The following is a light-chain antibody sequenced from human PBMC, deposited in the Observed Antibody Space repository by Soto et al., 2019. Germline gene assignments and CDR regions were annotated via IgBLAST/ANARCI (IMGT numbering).Light chain of an antibody. J-gene: IGKJ4*01. V-gene: IGKV3-11*01. CDR3: QQRRNCPIT. Sequence: EIVLTQSPATLSLSPGERATLSCRASQNINTYLAWYQQKPGQVPRLLMYDASNRATGIPARFSGSGSGTDFNLTINSLEPEDFAVYYRQQRRNCPITFGGGTKEEIK. CDR1: QNINTY. CDR2: DAS.